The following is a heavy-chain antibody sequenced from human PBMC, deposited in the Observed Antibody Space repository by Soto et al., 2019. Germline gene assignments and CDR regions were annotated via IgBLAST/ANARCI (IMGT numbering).Heavy chain of an antibody. CDR1: GGSISSYY. D-gene: IGHD3-3*01. J-gene: IGHJ4*02. V-gene: IGHV4-39*01. Sequence: SETLSLTCTVSGGSISSYYWGWIRQPPGKGLEWIGSIYYSGSTYYNPSLKSRVTISVDTSKNQFSLKLSSVTAADTAVYYCVTYYDFWSGYSPFDYWGQGTLVTVSS. CDR2: IYYSGST. CDR3: VTYYDFWSGYSPFDY.